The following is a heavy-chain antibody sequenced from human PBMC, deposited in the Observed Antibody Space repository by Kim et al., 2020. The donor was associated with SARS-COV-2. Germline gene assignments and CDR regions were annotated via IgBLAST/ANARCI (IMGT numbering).Heavy chain of an antibody. CDR3: AKDPEYSSDCYFGSSWFDL. J-gene: IGHJ5*02. CDR2: ISGSGGST. Sequence: GGSLRLSCAASGFTFSSYAMSWVRQAPGKGLEWVSAISGSGGSTYYADSVKGRCTISRDNSKNTLYLQMNSLRAEDTAVYYCAKDPEYSSDCYFGSSWFDLGGQGTLVTVSS. CDR1: GFTFSSYA. V-gene: IGHV3-23*01. D-gene: IGHD6-19*01.